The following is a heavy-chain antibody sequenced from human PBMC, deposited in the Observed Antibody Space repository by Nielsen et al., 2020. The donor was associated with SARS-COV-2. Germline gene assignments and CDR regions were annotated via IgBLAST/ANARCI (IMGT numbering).Heavy chain of an antibody. CDR1: AFALKNYT. CDR3: AWWGGH. V-gene: IGHV3-21*04. CDR2: INPSSRLR. Sequence: GESLKISCTASAFALKNYTMHWVRQAPGKGLEWVSSINPSSRLRYYADSVKGRFTVSRDNAQNSLYLEMSNLRADDSGFYYCAWWGGHWGRGALVTVSS. D-gene: IGHD2-8*02. J-gene: IGHJ4*02.